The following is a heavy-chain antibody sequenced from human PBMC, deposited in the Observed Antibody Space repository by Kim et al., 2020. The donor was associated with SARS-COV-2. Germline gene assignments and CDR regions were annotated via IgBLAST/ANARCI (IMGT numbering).Heavy chain of an antibody. CDR1: GGSISSSSYY. V-gene: IGHV4-39*01. Sequence: SETLSLTCTVSGGSISSSSYYWGWIRQPPGKGLEWIGSIYYSGSTYYNPSLKSRVTISVDTSKNQFSLKLSSVTAADTAVYYCARLRSCTSCSTSPIYYYYNMDVWGKGTTVTVS. J-gene: IGHJ6*03. D-gene: IGHD2-2*01. CDR3: ARLRSCTSCSTSPIYYYYNMDV. CDR2: IYYSGST.